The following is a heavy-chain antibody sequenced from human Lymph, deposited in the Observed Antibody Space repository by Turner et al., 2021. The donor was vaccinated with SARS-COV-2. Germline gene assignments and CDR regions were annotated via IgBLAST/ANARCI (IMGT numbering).Heavy chain of an antibody. J-gene: IGHJ4*02. CDR2: INPNSGCT. Sequence: QVQLVQSVAEVKKPGASVKVSCKASGYTFTGYYMHWVRQAPGQVLECMGWINPNSGCTNYAQKFQGRVTMTRDTSISTAYMELSRLGSDDTAVYYCARSRDLQSMVRGVDPFDYWGQGTLVTVSS. CDR1: GYTFTGYY. V-gene: IGHV1-2*02. D-gene: IGHD3-10*01. CDR3: ARSRDLQSMVRGVDPFDY.